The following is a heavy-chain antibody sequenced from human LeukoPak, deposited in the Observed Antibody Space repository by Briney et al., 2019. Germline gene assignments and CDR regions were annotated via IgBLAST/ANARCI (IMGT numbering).Heavy chain of an antibody. J-gene: IGHJ4*02. V-gene: IGHV4-59*01. CDR1: GGSISSYY. CDR3: ARMEGYGYSGHTEY. D-gene: IGHD5-18*01. Sequence: SETLSLTYTVSGGSISSYYWTWIRQPPGKGLEWIGYIHYSGSTNYDPSLKSRVTISVDTSKNQFSLNLSSLTAADTAVYYCARMEGYGYSGHTEYWGQGTLVTVSS. CDR2: IHYSGST.